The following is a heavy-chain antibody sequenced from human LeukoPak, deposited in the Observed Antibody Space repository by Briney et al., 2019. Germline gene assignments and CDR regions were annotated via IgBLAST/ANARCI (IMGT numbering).Heavy chain of an antibody. D-gene: IGHD2-21*02. Sequence: GGSLSPSCAASGFTLSSNAMGWVRQPPGKGLEWVSAISGSGGSTYYADSGKGRSTIATVHCKNTMYLRMNCLTSEDTAVTDRAKALRRVTPGPGLFDPWGQGTLVSVSS. CDR3: AKALRRVTPGPGLFDP. CDR1: GFTLSSNA. J-gene: IGHJ5*02. CDR2: ISGSGGST. V-gene: IGHV3-23*01.